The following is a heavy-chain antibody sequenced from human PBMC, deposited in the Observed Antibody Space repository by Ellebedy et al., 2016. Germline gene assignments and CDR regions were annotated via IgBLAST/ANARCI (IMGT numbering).Heavy chain of an antibody. V-gene: IGHV5-51*01. CDR1: GYSFTTYW. D-gene: IGHD1-26*01. Sequence: ASVKVSCKGYGYSFTTYWIGWVRQMPGKGLEWMGIIYPGDSDTRYSPSFQGQVTISADKSISTAYLQWSSLKASDTAMYYCAREGGRGELLYNWFDPWGQGTLVTVSS. J-gene: IGHJ5*02. CDR3: AREGGRGELLYNWFDP. CDR2: IYPGDSDT.